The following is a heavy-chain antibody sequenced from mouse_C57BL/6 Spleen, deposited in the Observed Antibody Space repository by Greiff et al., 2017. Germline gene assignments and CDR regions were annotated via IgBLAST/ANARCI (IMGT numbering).Heavy chain of an antibody. CDR3: ARDLYDGYFFAY. CDR1: GFTFSSYA. CDR2: ISDGGSYT. Sequence: EVQGVESGGGLVKPGGSLKLSCAASGFTFSSYAMSWVRQTPEKRLEWVATISDGGSYTYYPDNVKGRFTISRDNAKNNLYLQMSHLKSEDTAMYYCARDLYDGYFFAYWGQGTLVTVSA. J-gene: IGHJ3*01. V-gene: IGHV5-4*01. D-gene: IGHD2-3*01.